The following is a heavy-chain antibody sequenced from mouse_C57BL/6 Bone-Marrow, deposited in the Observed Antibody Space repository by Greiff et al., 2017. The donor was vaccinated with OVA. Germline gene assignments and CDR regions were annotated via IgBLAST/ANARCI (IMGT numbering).Heavy chain of an antibody. D-gene: IGHD2-2*01. CDR3: TRGNIYYGYDRGFDY. J-gene: IGHJ2*01. V-gene: IGHV1-15*01. CDR1: GYTFTDYE. CDR2: LDPETGGT. Sequence: VQLQQSGAELVRPGASVTLSCKASGYTFTDYEMHWVKQTPVHGLEWIGALDPETGGTAYNQKFKGKAILTADKSSSTAYMELRSLTSEDSAVYYCTRGNIYYGYDRGFDYWGQGTTLTVSS.